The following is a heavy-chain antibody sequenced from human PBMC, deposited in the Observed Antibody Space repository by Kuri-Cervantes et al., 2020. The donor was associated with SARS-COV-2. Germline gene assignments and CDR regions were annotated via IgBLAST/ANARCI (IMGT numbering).Heavy chain of an antibody. D-gene: IGHD5-12*01. CDR3: ARAGEGRFYSGYPFDY. CDR2: INHSGST. CDR1: GGSFSGYY. J-gene: IGHJ4*02. V-gene: IGHV4-34*09. Sequence: SQTLSLTCAVYGGSFSGYYWSWIRQPPGKGLEWIGEINHSGSTYYNPSLKSRVTISVDTSKNQFSLKLSSVTAADTAVYYCARAGEGRFYSGYPFDYWGQGTLVTVSS.